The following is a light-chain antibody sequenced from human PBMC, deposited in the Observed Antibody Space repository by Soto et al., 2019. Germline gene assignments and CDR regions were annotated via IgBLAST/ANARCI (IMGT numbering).Light chain of an antibody. V-gene: IGLV2-14*01. Sequence: QSVLTQPASVSGSPGQSITISCTGTSSDVGGYNYVSWYQQHPGKAPKLMIYDASNRPSGVSNRFSGSKSGNTASLTISGLQAEDEADYYCSSYTSSSTRVFGIGTKLTVL. CDR2: DAS. CDR1: SSDVGGYNY. J-gene: IGLJ1*01. CDR3: SSYTSSSTRV.